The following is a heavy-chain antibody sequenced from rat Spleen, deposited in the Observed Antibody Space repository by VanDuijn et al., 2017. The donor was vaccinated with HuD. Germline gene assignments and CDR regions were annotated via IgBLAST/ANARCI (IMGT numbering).Heavy chain of an antibody. D-gene: IGHD1-6*01. CDR3: TTDATDGYFPY. V-gene: IGHV5-20*01. CDR1: GFTFSDFH. CDR2: ISHDGGTS. J-gene: IGHJ2*01. Sequence: EVQLVESGGGLVQPGRSLKLSCAASGFTFSDFHMAWVRQGPTKGREWVASISHDGGTSYYRDSMKGRFTISRDNTKSSLFLQMDSLRSEDTATYYCTTDATDGYFPYWGKGVMVTVSS.